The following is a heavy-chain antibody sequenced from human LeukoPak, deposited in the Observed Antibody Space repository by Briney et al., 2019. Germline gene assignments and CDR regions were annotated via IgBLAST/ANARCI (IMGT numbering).Heavy chain of an antibody. CDR3: ARLYYYDSSGYRPSTYYYYMDV. D-gene: IGHD3-22*01. CDR1: GGSISSYY. Sequence: SETLSLTCTVSGGSISSYYWSWIRQPPGKGLEWIGYIYYSGSTNYNPSLKSRVTISVDTSKNQFSLTLSSVTAADTAVYYCARLYYYDSSGYRPSTYYYYMDVWGKGTTVTVSS. CDR2: IYYSGST. J-gene: IGHJ6*03. V-gene: IGHV4-59*01.